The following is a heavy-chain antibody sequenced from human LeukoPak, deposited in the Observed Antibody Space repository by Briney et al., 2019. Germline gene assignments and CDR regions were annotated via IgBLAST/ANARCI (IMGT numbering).Heavy chain of an antibody. CDR2: INHSGST. CDR3: ARGRMIVVLKGGYFDY. D-gene: IGHD3-22*01. J-gene: IGHJ4*02. V-gene: IGHV4-34*01. CDR1: GGSISGYY. Sequence: SETLSLTCTVSGGSISGYYWSWIRQPPGKGLEWIGEINHSGSTNYNPSLKSRVTISVDTSKNQFSLELSSVTAADTAVYYYARGRMIVVLKGGYFDYWGQGTLVTVSS.